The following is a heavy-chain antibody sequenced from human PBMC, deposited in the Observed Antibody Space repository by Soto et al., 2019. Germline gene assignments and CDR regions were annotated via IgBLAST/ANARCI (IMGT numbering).Heavy chain of an antibody. V-gene: IGHV4-31*03. CDR3: ARGTYYDSSGYYPSDY. CDR1: GGSISSGGYY. J-gene: IGHJ4*02. D-gene: IGHD3-22*01. CDR2: IYYSGST. Sequence: QVQLQESGPGLVKPSQTLSLTCTVSGGSISSGGYYWSWIRQHPGKGLEWIEYIYYSGSTYYNPSLKSRVTISVDTSKNQFSLKLSSVTAADTAVYYCARGTYYDSSGYYPSDYWGQGTLVTVSS.